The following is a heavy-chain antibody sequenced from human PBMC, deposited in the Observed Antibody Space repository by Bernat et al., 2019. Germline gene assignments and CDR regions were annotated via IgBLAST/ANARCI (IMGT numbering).Heavy chain of an antibody. J-gene: IGHJ5*02. CDR3: AKDIRDFWSGYGGDNWFDP. CDR1: GFTFDDYA. CDR2: ISGDGGST. V-gene: IGHV3-43*02. Sequence: EVQLVESGGGVVQPGGSLRLSCAASGFTFDDYAMHWVRPAPGKGLEWVSLISGDGGSTYDADSVKGRFTISRDNSKNSLYLQMNSLRTEDTALYYCAKDIRDFWSGYGGDNWFDPWGQGTLVTVSS. D-gene: IGHD3-3*01.